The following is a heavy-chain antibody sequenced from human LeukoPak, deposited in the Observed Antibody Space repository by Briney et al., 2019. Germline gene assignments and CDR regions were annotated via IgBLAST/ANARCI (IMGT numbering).Heavy chain of an antibody. Sequence: GGSLRHSRVVSGLTFRSYEMNWVRQAPGKGLEWVSYISIGGSITYYADSVKGRFTISRDDAKNSLYLQMNSLRVEDTAIYYCARIESNWAFDYWGQGTLVTVSA. CDR2: ISIGGSIT. J-gene: IGHJ4*02. D-gene: IGHD7-27*01. CDR1: GLTFRSYE. CDR3: ARIESNWAFDY. V-gene: IGHV3-48*03.